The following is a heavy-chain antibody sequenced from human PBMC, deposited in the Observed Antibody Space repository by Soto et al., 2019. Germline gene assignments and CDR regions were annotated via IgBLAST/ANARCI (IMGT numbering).Heavy chain of an antibody. J-gene: IGHJ4*02. D-gene: IGHD3-3*01. Sequence: GGSLRLSCAASGFTFSSYGMHWVRQAPGKGLEWVAVISYDGSNKYYADSVKGRFTISRDNSKNTLYLQMNSLRAEDTAVYYCAKDWSRDGYNPYDYWGQGTLVTVSS. V-gene: IGHV3-30*18. CDR1: GFTFSSYG. CDR3: AKDWSRDGYNPYDY. CDR2: ISYDGSNK.